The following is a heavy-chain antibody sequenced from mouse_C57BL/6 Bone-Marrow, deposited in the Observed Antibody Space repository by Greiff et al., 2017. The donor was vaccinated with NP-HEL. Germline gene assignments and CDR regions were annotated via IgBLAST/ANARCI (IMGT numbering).Heavy chain of an antibody. J-gene: IGHJ3*01. CDR2: ISYDGSN. CDR3: ARRGDGYWFAY. V-gene: IGHV3-6*01. D-gene: IGHD2-3*01. CDR1: GYSITSGYY. Sequence: VQLQQSGPGLVKPSQSLSLTCSVTGYSITSGYYWNWIRQFPGNKLEWMGYISYDGSNNYNPSLKNRISITRDTSKNQFFLKLNSVTTEDTATYYCARRGDGYWFAYWGQGTLVTVSA.